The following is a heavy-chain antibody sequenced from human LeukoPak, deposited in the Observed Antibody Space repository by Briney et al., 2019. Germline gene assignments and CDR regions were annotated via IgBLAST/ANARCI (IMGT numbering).Heavy chain of an antibody. Sequence: PSETLSLTCAVYGGSFSGYYWNWSRQPPGRGLEWIGEINPSGSTNYNPSLESRVTISVDTSKNQFSLKLSSVTAADTAVYYCARVPTTETTFKNYYYGMDVWGQGTTVTVSS. CDR2: INPSGST. D-gene: IGHD4-17*01. CDR1: GGSFSGYY. V-gene: IGHV4-34*01. J-gene: IGHJ6*02. CDR3: ARVPTTETTFKNYYYGMDV.